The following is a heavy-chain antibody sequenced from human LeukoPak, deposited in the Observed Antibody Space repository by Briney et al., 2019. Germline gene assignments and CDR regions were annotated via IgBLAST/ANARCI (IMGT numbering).Heavy chain of an antibody. J-gene: IGHJ6*02. D-gene: IGHD1-26*01. V-gene: IGHV1-18*01. CDR1: GYTFTTYG. CDR2: ISVYNTKT. CDR3: ARVVKWELRENYYYGMDV. Sequence: ASVKVSCKASGYTFTTYGISWVRQAPGQGLEWMGWISVYNTKTNYPQKFQGRVTMTTYTSTSTAHMELRSLRSDDTAVYYCARVVKWELRENYYYGMDVWGQGTTVTVSS.